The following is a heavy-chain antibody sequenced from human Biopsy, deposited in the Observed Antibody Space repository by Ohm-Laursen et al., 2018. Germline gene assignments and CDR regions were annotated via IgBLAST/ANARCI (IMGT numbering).Heavy chain of an antibody. J-gene: IGHJ6*02. D-gene: IGHD3-10*01. V-gene: IGHV1-69*06. Sequence: SSVKVSCKAPGGTFSNYGVNWVRQAPGQGLEWLGGNIPILGTGNYAQKFQGRVTMTADNSTSTAYLDLSSLISEDTAVYYCARGGSGSGYYGMDVWGQGTTVTVSS. CDR3: ARGGSGSGYYGMDV. CDR1: GGTFSNYG. CDR2: NIPILGTG.